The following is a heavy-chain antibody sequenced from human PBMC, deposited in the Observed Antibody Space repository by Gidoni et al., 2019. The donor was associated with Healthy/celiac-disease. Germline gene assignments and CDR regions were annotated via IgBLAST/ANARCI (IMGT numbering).Heavy chain of an antibody. Sequence: EVQLVESGGGVVQPGGSLRLSWAAAGVTFSGYSLNWVRQAPGKGLEWVSYISSSSSTIYYADSVKGRFTISRDNAKNSLYLQMNSLRDEDTAVYYCATERITIFGVVPYYFDYWGQGTLVTVSS. CDR3: ATERITIFGVVPYYFDY. CDR2: ISSSSSTI. CDR1: GVTFSGYS. D-gene: IGHD3-3*01. J-gene: IGHJ4*02. V-gene: IGHV3-48*02.